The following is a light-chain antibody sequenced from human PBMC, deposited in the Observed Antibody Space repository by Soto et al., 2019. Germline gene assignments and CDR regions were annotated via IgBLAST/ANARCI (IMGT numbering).Light chain of an antibody. CDR1: TSNIGAGYD. J-gene: IGLJ3*02. V-gene: IGLV1-40*01. Sequence: QSVLTQPPSVSGAPGQRVTISCTGSTSNIGAGYDVHWYQQKDPRAATKLLIYADSNRPSGAPDRFSSSKYGTSSSLATTGLQDEDDAAYYCYSYDTALGGLAWVFGGGTQVTVL. CDR3: YSYDTALGGLAWV. CDR2: ADS.